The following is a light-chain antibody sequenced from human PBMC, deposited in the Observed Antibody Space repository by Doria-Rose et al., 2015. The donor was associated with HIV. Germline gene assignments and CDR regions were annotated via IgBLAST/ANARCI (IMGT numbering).Light chain of an antibody. Sequence: DIQVTPSPESLGMSLGARATLNCKSNQSLLYTSKNYLAWYQQKPGQPAKVLIYWASTRQSGVPARFSGSGSGTDFTLTISSLEAEDVAVYYCQQYYDTPSFGPGTTVDIK. CDR3: QQYYDTPS. J-gene: IGKJ3*01. V-gene: IGKV4-1*01. CDR2: WAS. CDR1: QSLLYTSKNY.